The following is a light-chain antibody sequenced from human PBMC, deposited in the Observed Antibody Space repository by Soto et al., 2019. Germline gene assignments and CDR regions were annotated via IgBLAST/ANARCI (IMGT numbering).Light chain of an antibody. V-gene: IGKV3-15*01. CDR1: QSVSSN. CDR2: GAS. J-gene: IGKJ2*01. Sequence: EIVMTQSPATLSVSPGETATLSCRASQSVSSNLAWYQQKPGQAPRLLIYGASTRATGIPARFSGSGSGTEFTLTISSLQSEDFAVYYCQKSTNWPYTFRQGTKPEI. CDR3: QKSTNWPYT.